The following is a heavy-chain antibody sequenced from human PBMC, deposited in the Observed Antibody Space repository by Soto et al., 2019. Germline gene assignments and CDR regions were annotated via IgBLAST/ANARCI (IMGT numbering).Heavy chain of an antibody. CDR3: ARGFADQYQLLYYYYYMDV. V-gene: IGHV1-8*01. D-gene: IGHD2-2*01. CDR1: GYSFTSYD. Sequence: ASVKVSCKASGYSFTSYDINRVLEATGQALEWMGWTNPNSGNTGYAQKFQGRVTMTRNTSISTAYMELSSLRSEDTAVYYCARGFADQYQLLYYYYYMDVWGKGTTVTVSS. CDR2: TNPNSGNT. J-gene: IGHJ6*03.